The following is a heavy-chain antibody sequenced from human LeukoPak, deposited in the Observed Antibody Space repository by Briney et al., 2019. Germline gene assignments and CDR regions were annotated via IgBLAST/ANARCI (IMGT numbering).Heavy chain of an antibody. D-gene: IGHD6-19*01. CDR2: IRFDGSNT. Sequence: GGALRLSCEASGFTFRNYDMYWVRQAPGKGLEWVAFIRFDGSNTHYGGSVKGRFTISRDNSKNTLYLQLNSLRVEASPLYYCSKVGGIVLAVSYYMDVSGKGTTVTAS. V-gene: IGHV3-30*02. CDR3: SKVGGIVLAVSYYMDV. J-gene: IGHJ6*03. CDR1: GFTFRNYD.